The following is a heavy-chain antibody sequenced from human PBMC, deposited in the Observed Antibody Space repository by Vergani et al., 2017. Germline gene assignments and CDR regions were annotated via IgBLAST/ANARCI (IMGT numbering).Heavy chain of an antibody. CDR1: GYTFTSYD. CDR2: MNPNSGNT. CDR3: ARAPAYYDIVSGYYMNRFVDY. D-gene: IGHD3-9*01. J-gene: IGHJ4*02. Sequence: QVQLVQSGAEVKKPGASVKVSCKASGYTFTSYDINWVRQATGQGLEWMGWMNPNSGNTGYAQNFKGRVTITRNTSISTAYMELSSLRAEDTAVYYCARAPAYYDIVSGYYMNRFVDYWGQGTLVTVSS. V-gene: IGHV1-8*03.